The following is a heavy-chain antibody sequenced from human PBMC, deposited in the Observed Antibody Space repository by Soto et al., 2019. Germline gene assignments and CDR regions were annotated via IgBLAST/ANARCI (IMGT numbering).Heavy chain of an antibody. CDR1: GGSISSSNW. V-gene: IGHV4-4*02. D-gene: IGHD3-10*01. J-gene: IGHJ6*02. CDR2: IYHSGST. Sequence: PSETLSLTCAVSGGSISSSNWWSWVRQPPGKGLEWIGEIYHSGSTNYNPSLKSRVTISVDKSKNQFSLKLSSVTAADTAVYYCARVCIIMVRGVRYYYYYGMDVWGQGTTVTVSS. CDR3: ARVCIIMVRGVRYYYYYGMDV.